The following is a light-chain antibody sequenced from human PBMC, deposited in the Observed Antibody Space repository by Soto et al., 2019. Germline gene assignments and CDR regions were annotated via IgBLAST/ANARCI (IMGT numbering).Light chain of an antibody. CDR1: QSVSSSY. Sequence: EIVLTQSPGTLSLSPGERATLSCRASQSVSSSYLAWYQQKPGQAPRLHIYGASSRATGIPDRFSGSGSGTDFTLTISRLEPEDFAVYYCQQYGSSPQTFGGGTKVEIK. CDR3: QQYGSSPQT. V-gene: IGKV3-20*01. CDR2: GAS. J-gene: IGKJ4*01.